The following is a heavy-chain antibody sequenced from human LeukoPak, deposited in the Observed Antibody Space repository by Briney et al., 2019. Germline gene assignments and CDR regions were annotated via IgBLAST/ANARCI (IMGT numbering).Heavy chain of an antibody. V-gene: IGHV3-66*01. J-gene: IGHJ4*02. CDR1: GITVSSSY. D-gene: IGHD3-10*01. CDR2: IYSGGST. CDR3: ASSYYASGNYYMNC. Sequence: PGGSLRLSCAASGITVSSSYMSWVRQAPGKGLEWVSVIYSGGSTYYADSVKGRFTISRDNSKNTLYLQMNSLRAEDTAVYYCASSYYASGNYYMNCWGQGTLVTVSS.